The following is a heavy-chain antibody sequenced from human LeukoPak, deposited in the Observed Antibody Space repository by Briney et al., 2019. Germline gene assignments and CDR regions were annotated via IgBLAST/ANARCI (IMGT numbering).Heavy chain of an antibody. CDR1: GGSISSGGYY. V-gene: IGHV4-31*03. CDR3: ARVPPYDSSGYRANDAFDI. D-gene: IGHD3-22*01. Sequence: PSQTLSLTCTVSGGSISSGGYYWSWIRQHPGKGLEWIGYIYCSGSTYYNPSLKSRVTISVDTSKNQFSLKLSSVTAADTAVYYCARVPPYDSSGYRANDAFDIWGQGTMVTVSS. J-gene: IGHJ3*02. CDR2: IYCSGST.